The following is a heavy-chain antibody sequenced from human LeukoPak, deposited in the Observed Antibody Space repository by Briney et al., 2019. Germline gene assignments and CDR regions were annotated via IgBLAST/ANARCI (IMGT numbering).Heavy chain of an antibody. CDR2: IKPDGSEE. V-gene: IGHV3-7*01. Sequence: GGSLRLSCAASGFTFSSSWMSWVRQAPGKGLEWVANIKPDGSEEYYVDSVKGRFAISRDNAENSLYLQMNSLRAEDTAVYYCARDKFGGTDYWGQGTLVTVSS. D-gene: IGHD3-16*01. CDR3: ARDKFGGTDY. CDR1: GFTFSSSW. J-gene: IGHJ4*02.